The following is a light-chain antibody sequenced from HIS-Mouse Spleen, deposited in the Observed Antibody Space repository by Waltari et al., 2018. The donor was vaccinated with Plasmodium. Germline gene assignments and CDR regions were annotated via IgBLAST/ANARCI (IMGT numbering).Light chain of an antibody. CDR3: QQYGSSPYT. CDR2: GAS. Sequence: PGTLSLSPGERATLSCRASQSVSSSYLAWYQQKPGQAPRLHIYGASSRATGIPDRFSGSGSGTDFTLTISRLEPEDFAVYYCQQYGSSPYTFGQGTKLEIK. J-gene: IGKJ2*01. V-gene: IGKV3-20*01. CDR1: QSVSSSY.